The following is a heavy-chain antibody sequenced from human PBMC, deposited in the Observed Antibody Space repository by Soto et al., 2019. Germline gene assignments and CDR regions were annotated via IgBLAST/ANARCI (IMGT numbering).Heavy chain of an antibody. V-gene: IGHV4-38-2*02. Sequence: SETLSLTCPVSGYSISIGSYWGWIRQPPVKRLECIGSIYQSGSTYYNPSLRSRATISVDTSKNQFSLKLSSVTAADTAVYYCARVLGAPLYYFDYWGQGILVTVSS. D-gene: IGHD1-26*01. J-gene: IGHJ4*02. CDR3: ARVLGAPLYYFDY. CDR1: GYSISIGSY. CDR2: IYQSGST.